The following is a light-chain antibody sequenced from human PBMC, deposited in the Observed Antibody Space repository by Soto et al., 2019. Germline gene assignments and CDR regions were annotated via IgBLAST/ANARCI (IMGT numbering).Light chain of an antibody. V-gene: IGKV1-5*01. CDR2: GAS. Sequence: DIQMTQSPSTLSASVGDRVTITCRASQSIRSWLAWYQWKPGKAPKLLIYGASSLASGVPLRFSGSGSGTEFTLTIISVQPDDFATYYCQHYHSDPWTFGQGTKVEVK. CDR3: QHYHSDPWT. CDR1: QSIRSW. J-gene: IGKJ1*01.